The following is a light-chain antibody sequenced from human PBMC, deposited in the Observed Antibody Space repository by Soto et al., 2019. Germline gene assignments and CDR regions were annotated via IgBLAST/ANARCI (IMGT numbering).Light chain of an antibody. CDR3: SSYAASNNFYFV. CDR1: SSDVGGHNY. Sequence: QSALTQPPSASGPPGQSVTISCTGTSSDVGGHNYVSWYQQYPGRAPKLMIYEVTKRPSGVPDRFSGSKSGNTASLTVSGLQAEDEADYYCSSYAASNNFYFVFGGGTKLTVL. V-gene: IGLV2-8*01. CDR2: EVT. J-gene: IGLJ3*02.